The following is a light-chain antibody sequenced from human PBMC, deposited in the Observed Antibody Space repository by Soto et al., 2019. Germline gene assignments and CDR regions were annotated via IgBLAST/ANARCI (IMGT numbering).Light chain of an antibody. Sequence: QSVLTQPASVSGSPGQSITISCTGTSSDVGGYNYVSWYQQHPGKAPKLMIYDVSHRPSGVSNRFSGSKSGNTASLTISGLQAEDEADDYCSSYTTSTTWVFGGGTKLTV. CDR3: SSYTTSTTWV. CDR1: SSDVGGYNY. J-gene: IGLJ3*02. CDR2: DVS. V-gene: IGLV2-14*03.